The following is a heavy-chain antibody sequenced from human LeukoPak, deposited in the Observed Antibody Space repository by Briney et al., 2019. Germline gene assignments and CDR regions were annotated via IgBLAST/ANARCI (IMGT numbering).Heavy chain of an antibody. Sequence: ASETLSLTCAVYGGSFSGYYWSWIRQPPGKGLEWIGEINHSGSTNYNPSLKSRVTISVDTSKNQFSLKLSFVTAADTAVYYCAREIVLGYCSSTSCYWRFDPWGQGTLVTVSS. J-gene: IGHJ5*02. V-gene: IGHV4-34*01. D-gene: IGHD2-2*01. CDR3: AREIVLGYCSSTSCYWRFDP. CDR1: GGSFSGYY. CDR2: INHSGST.